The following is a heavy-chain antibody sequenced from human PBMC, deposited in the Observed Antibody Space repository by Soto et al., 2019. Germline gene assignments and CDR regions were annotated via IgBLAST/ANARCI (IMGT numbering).Heavy chain of an antibody. J-gene: IGHJ6*02. CDR1: GGSISSGDYY. Sequence: QVQLQESGPGLVKPSQTLSLTCTVSGGSISSGDYYWSWIRQPPGKGLEWIGYNYYSGSTYYNPSLKSRVTISVDTSKNQFSLKLSSVTAADTAVYYCARGTGYCSGGSCYYYGMDVWGQGTTVTVSS. V-gene: IGHV4-30-4*01. CDR3: ARGTGYCSGGSCYYYGMDV. D-gene: IGHD2-15*01. CDR2: NYYSGST.